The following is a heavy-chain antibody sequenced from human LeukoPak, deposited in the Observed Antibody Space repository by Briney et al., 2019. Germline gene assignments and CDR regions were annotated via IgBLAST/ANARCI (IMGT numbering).Heavy chain of an antibody. V-gene: IGHV4-59*01. D-gene: IGHD3-22*01. Sequence: SETLSLTCTVSGGSISSYYWSWIRQPPGKGLEWIGYIYYSGSTNYNPSLKSRVTISVDTSKNQFSLKLSSVTAADTAGYYCARDRSDSSGYPKRAYYFDYWGQGTLVTVSS. J-gene: IGHJ4*02. CDR3: ARDRSDSSGYPKRAYYFDY. CDR2: IYYSGST. CDR1: GGSISSYY.